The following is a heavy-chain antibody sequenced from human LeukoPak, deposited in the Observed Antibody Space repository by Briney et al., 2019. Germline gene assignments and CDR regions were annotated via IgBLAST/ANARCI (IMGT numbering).Heavy chain of an antibody. Sequence: PSGTLSLTCTVSGYSISSGYYWGWIRQPPGKGLEWIGSIYHSGSTYYNPSLKSRVTKSVDTSKNQFSLKLSSVTAADTAVYYCARSSPTTVVTPGAFDIWGQGTMVTVSS. CDR2: IYHSGST. V-gene: IGHV4-38-2*02. D-gene: IGHD4-23*01. CDR1: GYSISSGYY. CDR3: ARSSPTTVVTPGAFDI. J-gene: IGHJ3*02.